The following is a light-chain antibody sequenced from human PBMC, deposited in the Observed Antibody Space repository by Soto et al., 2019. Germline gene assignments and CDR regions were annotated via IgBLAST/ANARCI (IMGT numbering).Light chain of an antibody. V-gene: IGKV1-5*01. Sequence: DIQMTQSPSTLSASVGETVTITCRASQTISGWMAWYQPRPGKAPNLLIFDASTLESGVPSRFSGSGSGTTVTLTISSLQSDDFATYYCLQYNGYSRTFGQGTKVEIK. CDR3: LQYNGYSRT. J-gene: IGKJ1*01. CDR1: QTISGW. CDR2: DAS.